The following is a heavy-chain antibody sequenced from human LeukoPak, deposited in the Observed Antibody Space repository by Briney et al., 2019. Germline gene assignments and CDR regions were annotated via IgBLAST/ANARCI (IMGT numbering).Heavy chain of an antibody. CDR1: GGSISSGSYY. CDR2: IYTSGST. J-gene: IGHJ4*02. V-gene: IGHV4-61*02. CDR3: AGYIAARIDY. D-gene: IGHD6-6*01. Sequence: SETLSLTCTVSGGSISSGSYYWSWLRQPAGKGLEWIGRIYTSGSTNYNPSLKSRVTISVDTSKNQFSLKLSSVTAADTAVYYCAGYIAARIDYWGQGTLVTVSS.